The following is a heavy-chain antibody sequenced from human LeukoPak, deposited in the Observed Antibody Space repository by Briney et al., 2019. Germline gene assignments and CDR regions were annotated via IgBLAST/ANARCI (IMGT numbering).Heavy chain of an antibody. D-gene: IGHD3-10*01. V-gene: IGHV3-23*01. J-gene: IGHJ4*02. CDR2: ISGGGGST. Sequence: GGSLRLSCAASGFTFSSHAISCVREAPGRGLEWVSAISGGGGSTYYADSVKGRFTTSRDSSKNTLYLQMNSLRAEDTAVYYCAKLAGMSPFDYWGQGTLVTVSS. CDR3: AKLAGMSPFDY. CDR1: GFTFSSHA.